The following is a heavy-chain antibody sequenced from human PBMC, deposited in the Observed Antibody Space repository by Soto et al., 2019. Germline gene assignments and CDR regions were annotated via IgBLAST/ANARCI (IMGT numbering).Heavy chain of an antibody. J-gene: IGHJ5*02. D-gene: IGHD2-21*01. CDR3: ANPAGLLSLAFAP. CDR2: ISGSGGST. CDR1: GVTFSSYA. Sequence: EVQLLESGGGLVQPGGSLRLSCAASGVTFSSYAMSWVRQAPGKGLEWVSAISGSGGSTYYDDSVKGRFTISRDNSKIPLYLQMNSLRAEDTAVYYCANPAGLLSLAFAPWGQGTLVTVSS. V-gene: IGHV3-23*01.